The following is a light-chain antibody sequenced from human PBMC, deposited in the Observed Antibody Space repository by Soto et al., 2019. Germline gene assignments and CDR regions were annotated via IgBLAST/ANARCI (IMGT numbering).Light chain of an antibody. CDR2: EVN. CDR3: SSFTSTRTYV. V-gene: IGLV2-14*01. CDR1: SSDVGGYNY. J-gene: IGLJ1*01. Sequence: QSVLTQPASVSGSPGQSITISCTGTSSDVGGYNYVSWYQQHPGKAPKLMIYEVNNRPSGISNRFSGSKSGNTASLTISGLQADDEADYYCSSFTSTRTYVFGTGTKLTVL.